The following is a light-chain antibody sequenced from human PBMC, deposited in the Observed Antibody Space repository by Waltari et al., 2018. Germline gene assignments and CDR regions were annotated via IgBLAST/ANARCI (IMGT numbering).Light chain of an antibody. CDR1: QGISID. CDR2: AAS. V-gene: IGKV1-9*01. Sequence: RACQGISIDLAVYQQNPGKASNLLIYAASTLQSGVPSRFIGSGSGTEFTLTISSLQPEDFATYYCQQLRSYPRITFGQGTRLDI. J-gene: IGKJ5*01. CDR3: QQLRSYPRIT.